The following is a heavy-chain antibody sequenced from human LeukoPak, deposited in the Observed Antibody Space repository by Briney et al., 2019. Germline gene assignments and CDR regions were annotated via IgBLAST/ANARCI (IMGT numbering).Heavy chain of an antibody. CDR3: ARDGEYQPLDS. V-gene: IGHV3-48*01. Sequence: GGSLRLSCTASGFTFNSYSMNWVRQAPGKGPEWVSYISSSSATKQYADSVKGRFTISRDNAKNSLSLQMNSLRVEDTAVYFCARDGEYQPLDSWGQGTLVTVSS. D-gene: IGHD2-2*01. CDR2: ISSSSATK. J-gene: IGHJ4*02. CDR1: GFTFNSYS.